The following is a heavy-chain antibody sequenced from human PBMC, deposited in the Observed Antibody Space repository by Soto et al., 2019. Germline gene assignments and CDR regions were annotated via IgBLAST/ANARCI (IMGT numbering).Heavy chain of an antibody. CDR2: IYHSGST. CDR3: AREQRSIDPPWFAP. CDR1: GGSISSSNW. J-gene: IGHJ5*02. Sequence: PSETLSLTCAVSGGSISSSNWWSWVRQPPGKGLEWIGEIYHSGSTNYNPSLKSRVTISVDTSKSQFSLKLTSVTAADTAVYYFAREQRSIDPPWFAPWGRGTLVPVSS. D-gene: IGHD2-15*01. V-gene: IGHV4-4*02.